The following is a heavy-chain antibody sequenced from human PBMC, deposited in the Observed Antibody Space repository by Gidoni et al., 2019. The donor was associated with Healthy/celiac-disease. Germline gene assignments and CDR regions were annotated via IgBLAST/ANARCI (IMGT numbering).Heavy chain of an antibody. D-gene: IGHD4-17*01. J-gene: IGHJ4*02. Sequence: QVQLVESGGGVVKPGRSLRLSCAASGFTFSSYGMHWVRQAPGKGLEWVAVISYDGSNKYYADSVKGRFTISRDNSKNTLYLQMNSLRAEDTAVYYCAKDGDYGDLPPYYFDYWGQGTLVTVSS. CDR2: ISYDGSNK. CDR1: GFTFSSYG. CDR3: AKDGDYGDLPPYYFDY. V-gene: IGHV3-30*18.